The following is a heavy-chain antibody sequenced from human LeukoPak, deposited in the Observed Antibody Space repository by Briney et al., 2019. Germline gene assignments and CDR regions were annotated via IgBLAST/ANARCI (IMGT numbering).Heavy chain of an antibody. CDR2: IHGTDGGT. Sequence: GGCLRLSCAASGCTFNNYAWCWVGPARGKGREWVSAIHGTDGGTYYAGAVKGRFSISRAKYKNTMYLQMNSLRAEDTAVYYCARELREHGIFDIWGQGTMVTVSS. CDR3: ARELREHGIFDI. D-gene: IGHD1-26*01. CDR1: GCTFNNYA. V-gene: IGHV3-23*01. J-gene: IGHJ3*02.